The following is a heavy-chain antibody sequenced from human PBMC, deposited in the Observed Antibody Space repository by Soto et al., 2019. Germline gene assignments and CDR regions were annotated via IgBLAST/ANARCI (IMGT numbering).Heavy chain of an antibody. V-gene: IGHV1-18*01. J-gene: IGHJ4*02. CDR3: ATYYFGSGSYYRFDN. Sequence: ASVKVSGKASGYAFSFGFSWVRQAPGQGLEWMGWISASDGSTNSAQKFRGRISLTTDTSTNTAYLDLLSLTSDDPAVYFCATYYFGSGSYYRFDNWGQGTLVTVSS. D-gene: IGHD3-10*01. CDR1: GYAFSFG. CDR2: ISASDGST.